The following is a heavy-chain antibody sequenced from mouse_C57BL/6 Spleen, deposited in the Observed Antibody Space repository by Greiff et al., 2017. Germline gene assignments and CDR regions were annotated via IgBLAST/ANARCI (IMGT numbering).Heavy chain of an antibody. J-gene: IGHJ2*01. CDR1: GYAFSSSW. Sequence: VQLQESGPELVKPGASVKISCKASGYAFSSSWMNWVKQRPGKGLEWIGRIYPGDGDTNYNGKFKGKATLTADKSSSTAYMQLSSLTSEDSAVYFCALTGTNWGQGTTLTVSS. D-gene: IGHD4-1*01. CDR2: IYPGDGDT. V-gene: IGHV1-82*01. CDR3: ALTGTN.